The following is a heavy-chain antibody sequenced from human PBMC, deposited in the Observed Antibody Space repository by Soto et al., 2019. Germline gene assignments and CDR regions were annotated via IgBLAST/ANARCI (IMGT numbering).Heavy chain of an antibody. CDR3: ARLDYDCWSGQQMWPWFDP. V-gene: IGHV4-4*07. CDR2: IYTSGST. J-gene: IGHJ5*02. Sequence: SETLSLTCTVSGGSISSYYWSWIRQPAGKGLEWIGRIYTSGSTNYNPSLKSRVTMSVDTSRNQFSLKLSSVTAADTAVYYCARLDYDCWSGQQMWPWFDPWGQGTLVTVPQ. CDR1: GGSISSYY. D-gene: IGHD3-3*01.